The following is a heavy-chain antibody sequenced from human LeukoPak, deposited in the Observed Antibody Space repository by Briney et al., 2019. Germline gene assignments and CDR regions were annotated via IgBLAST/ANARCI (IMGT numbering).Heavy chain of an antibody. CDR3: ARGARAGYNLEPFDY. J-gene: IGHJ4*02. V-gene: IGHV4-30-2*01. CDR2: IYHSGST. Sequence: PQTLSLTCAVSGGSISSGGYSWSWIRQPPGKGLEWIGYIYHSGSTYYNPSLKSRVTISVDTSKNQFSLKLSSVTAADTAVYYCARGARAGYNLEPFDYWGQGTLVTVSS. D-gene: IGHD5-24*01. CDR1: GGSISSGGYS.